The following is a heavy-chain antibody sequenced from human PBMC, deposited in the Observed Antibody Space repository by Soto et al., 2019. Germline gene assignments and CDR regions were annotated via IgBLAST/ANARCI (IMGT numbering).Heavy chain of an antibody. Sequence: GASVKVSCKASGYTFTSYGISWVRQAPGQGLEWMGWISAYNGNTNYAQKLQGRVTMTTDTSTSTAYMELRSLRSDDTAVYSCARATHRIVGAPTRFAPCGQGTLVTVSS. CDR1: GYTFTSYG. CDR3: ARATHRIVGAPTRFAP. V-gene: IGHV1-18*01. CDR2: ISAYNGNT. J-gene: IGHJ5*02. D-gene: IGHD1-26*01.